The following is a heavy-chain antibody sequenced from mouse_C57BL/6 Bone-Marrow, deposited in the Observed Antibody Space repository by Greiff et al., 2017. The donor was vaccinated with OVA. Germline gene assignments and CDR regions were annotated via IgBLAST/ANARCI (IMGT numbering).Heavy chain of an antibody. D-gene: IGHD1-1*01. CDR3: ARGDYYGSSHFDY. CDR2: IYPGGGYT. CDR1: GYTFTNYW. J-gene: IGHJ2*01. V-gene: IGHV1-63*01. Sequence: QVQLQQSGAELVRPGTSVKMSCKASGYTFTNYWIGWAKQRPGHGLEWIGDIYPGGGYTTYNEKFKGKATLTADKSSSTAYMQFSSLTSEDSAVYYGARGDYYGSSHFDYWGQGTTLTVSS.